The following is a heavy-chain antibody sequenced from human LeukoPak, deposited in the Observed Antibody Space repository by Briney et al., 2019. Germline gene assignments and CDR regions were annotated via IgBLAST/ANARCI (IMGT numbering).Heavy chain of an antibody. CDR3: TTGFPGYYMDV. CDR2: IKSKTDGGTT. J-gene: IGHJ6*03. Sequence: GVSLRLSCAASGFTFSNAWMSWVRQAPGKGLEWVGRIKSKTDGGTTDYAAPVKGRFTISRDDSKNTLYLQMNSLKTEDTAVYYCTTGFPGYYMDVWGKGTTVTVSS. V-gene: IGHV3-15*01. CDR1: GFTFSNAW. D-gene: IGHD3-10*01.